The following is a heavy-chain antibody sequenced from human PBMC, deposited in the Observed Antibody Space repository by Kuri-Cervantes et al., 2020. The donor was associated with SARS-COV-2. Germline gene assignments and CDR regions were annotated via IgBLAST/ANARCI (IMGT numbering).Heavy chain of an antibody. CDR2: ISAYNGNT. D-gene: IGHD3-22*01. Sequence: APVKVSCKASGYTFTSYGISWVRQAPGQGLEWMGWISAYNGNTNYAQKLQGRVTMTTDTSTSTAYMELRSLRSDDTAVYYCARGGESITMIVVVIQPLDYWGQGTLVTVSS. V-gene: IGHV1-18*01. J-gene: IGHJ4*02. CDR3: ARGGESITMIVVVIQPLDY. CDR1: GYTFTSYG.